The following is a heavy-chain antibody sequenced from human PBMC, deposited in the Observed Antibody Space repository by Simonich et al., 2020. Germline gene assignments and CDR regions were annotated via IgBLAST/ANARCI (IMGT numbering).Heavy chain of an antibody. CDR3: ARASRGTWWYYYFDY. D-gene: IGHD2-15*01. Sequence: QVQLVQSGAEVKKPGASVKVSCKASGYTFTSYGISWVRQAPGQGLEWMERSSASKGKKNYAQKLQGRVTMTTDTSTSTAYMEMRSLRSDDTAVYYCARASRGTWWYYYFDYWGQGTLVTVSS. J-gene: IGHJ4*02. CDR2: SSASKGKK. CDR1: GYTFTSYG. V-gene: IGHV1-18*01.